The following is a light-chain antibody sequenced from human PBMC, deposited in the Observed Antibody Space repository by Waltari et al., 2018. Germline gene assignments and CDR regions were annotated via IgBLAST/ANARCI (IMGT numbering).Light chain of an antibody. J-gene: IGKJ1*01. CDR1: QSVGRT. CDR2: YAS. CDR3: QKYGTRPAT. Sequence: EIVLTQSPASLSLSPGDRATLSCRASQSVGRTLAWYQQRPGQATRLLIYYASSRATGIPDRFSGSGSGTDFSLTISRLEPEDFAVYYCQKYGTRPATFGQGTKVEVK. V-gene: IGKV3-20*01.